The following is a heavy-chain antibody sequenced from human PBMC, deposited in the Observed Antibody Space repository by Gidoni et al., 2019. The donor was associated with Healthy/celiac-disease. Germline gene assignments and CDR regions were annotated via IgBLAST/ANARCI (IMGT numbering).Heavy chain of an antibody. V-gene: IGHV3-23*01. CDR2: ISGSGGST. D-gene: IGHD2-15*01. J-gene: IGHJ6*03. Sequence: EVQLLESGGGLVQPGGSLRLSCAASGFTFSSYAMSWVRQAPGKGLEWVSAISGSGGSTYYADSVKGRFTISRDNSKNTLYLQMNSLRAEDTAVYYCAKESGRYCSGGSCYYYYMDVWGKGTTVTVSS. CDR1: GFTFSSYA. CDR3: AKESGRYCSGGSCYYYYMDV.